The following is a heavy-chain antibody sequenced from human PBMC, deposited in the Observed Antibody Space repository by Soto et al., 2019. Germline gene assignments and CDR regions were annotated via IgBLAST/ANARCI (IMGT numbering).Heavy chain of an antibody. CDR3: AREGVEDIVLVPAAPSYYGMDV. Sequence: ASVKVSFKASGYTFTSYYMHWVRQAPGQGLEWMGIINPSGGSTSYAQKFQGRVTMTRDTSTSTVYMELSSLRSEDTAVYYCAREGVEDIVLVPAAPSYYGMDVWGQGTTVTVSS. CDR1: GYTFTSYY. CDR2: INPSGGST. D-gene: IGHD2-2*01. V-gene: IGHV1-46*01. J-gene: IGHJ6*02.